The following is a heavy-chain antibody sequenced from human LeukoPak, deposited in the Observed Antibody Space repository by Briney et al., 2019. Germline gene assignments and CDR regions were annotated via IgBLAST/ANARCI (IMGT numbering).Heavy chain of an antibody. CDR1: GGSFSGYY. CDR3: ARIGYSSGWLFDY. D-gene: IGHD6-19*01. V-gene: IGHV4-34*01. Sequence: SETLSLICSVYGGSFSGYYWSWIRQPPGKGLEWIGEINHSGSTNYNPSLKSRVTISVDTSKNQFSLKLSSVTAADTAVYYCARIGYSSGWLFDYWGQGTLATVSS. J-gene: IGHJ4*02. CDR2: INHSGST.